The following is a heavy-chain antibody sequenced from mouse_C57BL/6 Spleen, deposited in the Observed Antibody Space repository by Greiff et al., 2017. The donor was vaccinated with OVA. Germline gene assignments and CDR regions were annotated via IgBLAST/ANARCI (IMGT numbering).Heavy chain of an antibody. CDR1: GYTFTDYY. CDR2: INPNNGGT. D-gene: IGHD4-1*01. CDR3: ARWGLGYYFDY. J-gene: IGHJ2*01. V-gene: IGHV1-26*01. Sequence: VQLQQSGPELVKPGASVKISCKASGYTFTDYYMNWVKQSHGKSLEWIGDINPNNGGTSYNQKFKGKATLTVDKSSSTAYMELRSLTSEDSAVYYCARWGLGYYFDYWGQGTTLTVSS.